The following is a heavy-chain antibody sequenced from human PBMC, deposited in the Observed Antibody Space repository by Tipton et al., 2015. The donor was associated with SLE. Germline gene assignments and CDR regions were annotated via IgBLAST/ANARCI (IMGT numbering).Heavy chain of an antibody. Sequence: SLRLSCAASGFTFSSYSMNWVRQAPGKGLEWVSYISSSSSTIYYADSVKGRFTISRDNAKNSLYLQMNSLRAEDTAVYYCARIYYYDSSGYSGGYFDYWGQGTLVTVSS. CDR2: ISSSSSTI. D-gene: IGHD3-22*01. CDR3: ARIYYYDSSGYSGGYFDY. V-gene: IGHV3-48*01. CDR1: GFTFSSYS. J-gene: IGHJ4*02.